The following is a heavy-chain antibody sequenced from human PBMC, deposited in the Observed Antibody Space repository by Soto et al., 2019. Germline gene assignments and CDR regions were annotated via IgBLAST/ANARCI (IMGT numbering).Heavy chain of an antibody. CDR1: GGSISSSNW. CDR2: IYHSGST. J-gene: IGHJ4*02. D-gene: IGHD4-4*01. Sequence: QVQLQESGPGLVKPSGTLSLTCAVSGGSISSSNWWSWVRQPPGKGLEWIGEIYHSGSTNYNPSLKRRVTISIDRSKNQFSLNLNSVTDADTAVYYCAGGGDGYSSFFDYWGQGTLVTVSS. V-gene: IGHV4-4*02. CDR3: AGGGDGYSSFFDY.